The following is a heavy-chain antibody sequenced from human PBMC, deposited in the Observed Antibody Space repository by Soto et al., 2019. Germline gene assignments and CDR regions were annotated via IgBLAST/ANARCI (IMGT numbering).Heavy chain of an antibody. CDR2: ISGSGGST. V-gene: IGHV3-23*01. CDR3: AKVGRSGLTPARSSDAFDI. CDR1: GFTFSSYA. J-gene: IGHJ3*02. Sequence: EVQLLESGGGLVQPGGSLRLSCAASGFTFSSYAMSWVRQAPGKGLECVSAISGSGGSTYYADSVKGRFTISRDNSKNTLYLQMNSLRAEDTAVYYCAKVGRSGLTPARSSDAFDIWGQGTMVTVSS. D-gene: IGHD6-25*01.